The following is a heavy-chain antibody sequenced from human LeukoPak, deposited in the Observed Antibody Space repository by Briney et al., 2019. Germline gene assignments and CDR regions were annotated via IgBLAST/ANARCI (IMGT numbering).Heavy chain of an antibody. Sequence: GGSLRLSCAASGFTFSDYYMRWVRQAPGKGLEWLSYINIGGTNTHYADSVKGRFTIYRDNAKKSLYLEMNNLRAEDTAVYYCATDCAGFDTWGQGVLVTVSS. CDR2: INIGGTNT. CDR1: GFTFSDYY. CDR3: ATDCAGFDT. V-gene: IGHV3-11*01. J-gene: IGHJ5*02.